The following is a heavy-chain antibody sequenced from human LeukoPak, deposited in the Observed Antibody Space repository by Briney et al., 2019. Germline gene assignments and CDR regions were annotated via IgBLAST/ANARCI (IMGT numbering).Heavy chain of an antibody. J-gene: IGHJ4*02. CDR3: ARDECGGGSCYDY. CDR2: INAGNGNT. Sequence: ASVKVSCTASGYTFTSYAMHWVRQAPGQRLEWMGWINAGNGNTKYSQKFQGRVAITRDTSASTAYMELSSLRSEDTAVYYCARDECGGGSCYDYWGQGTLVTVSS. V-gene: IGHV1-3*01. D-gene: IGHD2-15*01. CDR1: GYTFTSYA.